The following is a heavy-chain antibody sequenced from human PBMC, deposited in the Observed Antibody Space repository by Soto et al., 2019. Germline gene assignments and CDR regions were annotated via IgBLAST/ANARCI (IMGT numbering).Heavy chain of an antibody. Sequence: QVQLVQSGAEVKKPGSSVKVSCKASGGTFSSYAISWVRQAPGQGLEWMGGIIPIFGTANYAQKLQGRVTITADESTSTAYMELSSLRSEDTALYYCARAGVVAATYWFDPWGQGTLVTVSS. D-gene: IGHD2-15*01. CDR2: IIPIFGTA. J-gene: IGHJ5*02. CDR1: GGTFSSYA. V-gene: IGHV1-69*01. CDR3: ARAGVVAATYWFDP.